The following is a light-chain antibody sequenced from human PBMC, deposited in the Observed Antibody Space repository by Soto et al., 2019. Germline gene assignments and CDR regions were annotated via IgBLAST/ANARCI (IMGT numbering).Light chain of an antibody. J-gene: IGKJ4*01. CDR3: QKYTNVSA. V-gene: IGKV1-27*01. CDR2: AAS. Sequence: DIQMTQSPSSLSASVGDRVTITCRASQGICNYLAWYQQIPGKVPKLLISAASTLQSGVPSRFSGSGSATHFTHHMSNLEPEDVANYYWQKYTNVSAFGGGTKMEIK. CDR1: QGICNY.